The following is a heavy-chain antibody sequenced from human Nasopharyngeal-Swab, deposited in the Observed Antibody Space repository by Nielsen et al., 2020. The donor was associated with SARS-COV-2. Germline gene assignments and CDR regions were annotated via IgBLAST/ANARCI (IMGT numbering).Heavy chain of an antibody. V-gene: IGHV1-46*01. Sequence: ASVKVSCKASGYTFTNYYIHWVRQAPGQGLEWMGTINPSGGSTTYAQKFQGRATMTRDTSTSTVYMEVSSLRSEDTAVYYCAKEIAVVGPGELWGQGTLVTVSS. CDR1: GYTFTNYY. D-gene: IGHD6-19*01. J-gene: IGHJ4*02. CDR3: AKEIAVVGPGEL. CDR2: INPSGGST.